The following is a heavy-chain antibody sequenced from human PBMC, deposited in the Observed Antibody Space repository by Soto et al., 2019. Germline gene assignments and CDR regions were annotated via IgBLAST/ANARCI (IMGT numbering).Heavy chain of an antibody. V-gene: IGHV3-23*01. Sequence: EVQLLESGGGLVQPGGSLRLSCAASGFTFSSYAMSWVRQAPGKGLEWVSAVSGSGGTTYYAESVKGRFTISRDNSKNTLYLQVNSLRSEDTAVYYCAKLGIGGVIVPFDYWGQGNLGTVSS. J-gene: IGHJ4*02. CDR1: GFTFSSYA. CDR3: AKLGIGGVIVPFDY. CDR2: VSGSGGTT. D-gene: IGHD3-16*02.